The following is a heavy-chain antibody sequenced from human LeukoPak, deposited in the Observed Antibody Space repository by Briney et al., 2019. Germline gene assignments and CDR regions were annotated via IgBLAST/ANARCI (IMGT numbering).Heavy chain of an antibody. CDR3: ARTWASRPDIVVVPAAEKGYYFDY. J-gene: IGHJ4*02. CDR2: INHSGSN. Sequence: PSETLSLTCAVYGGSFSGYYWSWIRQPPGKGLEWIGEINHSGSNNYNPSLKSRVTISVDTSKNQFSLKLSSVTAADTAVYYCARTWASRPDIVVVPAAEKGYYFDYWGQGTLVTVSS. CDR1: GGSFSGYY. V-gene: IGHV4-34*01. D-gene: IGHD2-2*01.